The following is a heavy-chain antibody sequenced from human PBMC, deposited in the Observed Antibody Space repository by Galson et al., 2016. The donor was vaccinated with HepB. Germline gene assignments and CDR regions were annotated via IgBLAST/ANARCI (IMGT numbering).Heavy chain of an antibody. CDR2: IYTSGST. D-gene: IGHD2-15*01. CDR3: ARERDIMELREFGAPSYYSGMDV. V-gene: IGHV4-61*02. Sequence: TLSLTCIVSGGSVSSGSYYWTWIRQPAGKGLEWIGRIYTSGSTDYNPSLKSRVTISLDTSKNYFSLRLGSVTAADTAFYYCARERDIMELREFGAPSYYSGMDVWGKGTTVTVSS. CDR1: GGSVSSGSYY. J-gene: IGHJ6*04.